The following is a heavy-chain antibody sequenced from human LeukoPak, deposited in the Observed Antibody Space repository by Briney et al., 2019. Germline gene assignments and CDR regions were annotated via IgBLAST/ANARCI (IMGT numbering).Heavy chain of an antibody. J-gene: IGHJ4*02. CDR1: GFAFNSYW. V-gene: IGHV3-7*01. D-gene: IGHD3-22*01. CDR2: IKQDGSEK. CDR3: ARGTSSGYFQLYFDY. Sequence: GGSLRLSCAASGFAFNSYWMGWVRQAPGQGLECVANIKQDGSEKYYVDSVKGRFTISRDNAKNSLYLQMNSLRVEDTAVYYCARGTSSGYFQLYFDYWGQGTLVTVSS.